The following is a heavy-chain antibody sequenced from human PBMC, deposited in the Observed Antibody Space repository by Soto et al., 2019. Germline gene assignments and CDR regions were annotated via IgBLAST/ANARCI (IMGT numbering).Heavy chain of an antibody. J-gene: IGHJ4*02. V-gene: IGHV3-7*01. CDR3: ARAPPRGVPAATYGGTYYFDY. CDR1: GFTFSSYW. D-gene: IGHD2-2*01. Sequence: PGGSLRLSCAASGFTFSSYWMSWVRQAPGKGLEWVANIKQDGSEKYYVDSVKGRFTISRDNAKNSLYLQMNSLRAEDTAVYYCARAPPRGVPAATYGGTYYFDYWGQGTLVTVSS. CDR2: IKQDGSEK.